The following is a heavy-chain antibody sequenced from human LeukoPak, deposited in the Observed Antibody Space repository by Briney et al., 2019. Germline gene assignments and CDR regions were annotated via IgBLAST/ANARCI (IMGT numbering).Heavy chain of an antibody. CDR2: ISSSSSYI. V-gene: IGHV3-21*01. CDR1: GFTFSSYS. Sequence: GALRLSCAASGFTFSSYSMNWVRQAPGKGLEGVSSISSSSSYIYYADSVKGRFTISRDNAKNSLYLQMNSPRAEDTAVYYCARVLSEYSYSFDYWGQGTLVTVSS. CDR3: ARVLSEYSYSFDY. J-gene: IGHJ4*02. D-gene: IGHD5-18*01.